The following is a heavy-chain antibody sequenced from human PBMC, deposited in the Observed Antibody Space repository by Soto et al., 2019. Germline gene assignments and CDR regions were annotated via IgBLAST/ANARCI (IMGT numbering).Heavy chain of an antibody. Sequence: ASVKVSCKASGGTFSSYAISWVRQAPGQGLEWMGGIIPIFGTANYAQKFQGRVTITADESTSTAYMELSSLRSEDTAVYYCARGSAPFGSSGYRLLFWGQGTLVTVSS. CDR2: IIPIFGTA. V-gene: IGHV1-69*13. D-gene: IGHD3-22*01. CDR1: GGTFSSYA. CDR3: ARGSAPFGSSGYRLLF. J-gene: IGHJ4*02.